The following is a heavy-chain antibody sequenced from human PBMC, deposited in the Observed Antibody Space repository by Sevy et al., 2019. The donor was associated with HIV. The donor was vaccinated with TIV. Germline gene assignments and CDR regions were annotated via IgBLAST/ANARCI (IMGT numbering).Heavy chain of an antibody. CDR1: GYTFIDYY. D-gene: IGHD3-16*02. V-gene: IGHV1-2*02. CDR3: ARGLVMITFGGVIANGGDAFDI. J-gene: IGHJ3*02. CDR2: INPDNGGT. Sequence: ASVKVSCKASGYTFIDYYIHWVRQAPGQGLEWMGWINPDNGGTNYAQKFQGRVTMTRDMSISTAYMELSRLRSDDTAVYYCARGLVMITFGGVIANGGDAFDIWGQGTMVTVSS.